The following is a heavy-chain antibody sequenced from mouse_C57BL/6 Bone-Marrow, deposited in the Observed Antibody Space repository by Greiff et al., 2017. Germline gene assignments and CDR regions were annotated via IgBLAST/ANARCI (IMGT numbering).Heavy chain of an antibody. CDR2: IYPRSGNT. CDR1: GYTFTSYG. Sequence: QVQLKQSGAELARPGASVKLSCKASGYTFTSYGISWVKQRTGQGLEWIGEIYPRSGNTYYNEKFKGKATLTADKSSSTAYMELRSLTSEDSAVYFCARTLYYCSSYYAMDYWGQGTSVTVSS. V-gene: IGHV1-81*01. J-gene: IGHJ4*01. D-gene: IGHD1-1*01. CDR3: ARTLYYCSSYYAMDY.